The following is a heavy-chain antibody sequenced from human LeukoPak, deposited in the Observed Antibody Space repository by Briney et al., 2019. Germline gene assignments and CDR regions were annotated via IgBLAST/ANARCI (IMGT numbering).Heavy chain of an antibody. CDR1: GFTFSSYS. CDR3: AKPLRDYYDSSGYGI. Sequence: GGSLRLSCAASGFTFSSYSMNWVRQAPGKGLEWVSYITFSSSIIYYADSVKGRFTISRDNSKNTLYLQMNSLRAEDTAVYYCAKPLRDYYDSSGYGIWGQGTLVTVSS. J-gene: IGHJ4*02. V-gene: IGHV3-48*01. D-gene: IGHD3-22*01. CDR2: ITFSSSII.